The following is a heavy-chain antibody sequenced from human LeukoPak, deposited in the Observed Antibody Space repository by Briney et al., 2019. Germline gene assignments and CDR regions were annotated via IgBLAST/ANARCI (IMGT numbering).Heavy chain of an antibody. CDR1: GFPFTNFA. V-gene: IGHV3-23*01. D-gene: IGHD1-26*01. J-gene: IGHJ5*02. CDR2: LSATGRTT. CDR3: TKDKSYSGIHNWFDP. Sequence: PGGSLRLSCAASGFPFTNFAMSWVRQAPGKGLEWVATLSATGRTTYYADAVKGRFTISRDNSKNTVDLQMNSLRAEDTAIYYCTKDKSYSGIHNWFDPWGQGTLVTVSS.